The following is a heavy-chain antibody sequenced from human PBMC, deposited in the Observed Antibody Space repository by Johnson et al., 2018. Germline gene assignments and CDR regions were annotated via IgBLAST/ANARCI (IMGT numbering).Heavy chain of an antibody. J-gene: IGHJ1*01. CDR1: GGTFSSYA. CDR2: ILPIFGTA. D-gene: IGHD3-3*01. V-gene: IGHV1-69*01. CDR3: ATGRFLEWLPTNEYFHH. Sequence: QVQLVQAGAEVKKPGSSVKVACKASGGTFSSYAISWVRQAPGQGLEWMGGILPIFGTANYAQTFQGRVTITADESTSPAYMERSSRRSEDTAVYYCATGRFLEWLPTNEYFHHWGQGTLVTVSS.